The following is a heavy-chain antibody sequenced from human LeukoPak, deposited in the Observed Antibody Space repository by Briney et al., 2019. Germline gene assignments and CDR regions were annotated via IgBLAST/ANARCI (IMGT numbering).Heavy chain of an antibody. Sequence: SVKVSCKASGGTFSSYAISWVRQAPGQGLEWMGRIIPILGIANYAQKFQGRVTITADKSTSTAYMELSSLRSEDTAVYYCARERPYYGSGSYYTPLDYWGQGTLVTVSS. CDR2: IIPILGIA. CDR1: GGTFSSYA. V-gene: IGHV1-69*04. J-gene: IGHJ4*02. D-gene: IGHD3-10*01. CDR3: ARERPYYGSGSYYTPLDY.